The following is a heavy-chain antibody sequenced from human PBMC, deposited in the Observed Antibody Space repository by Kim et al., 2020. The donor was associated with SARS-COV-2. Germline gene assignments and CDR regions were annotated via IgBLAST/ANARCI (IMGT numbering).Heavy chain of an antibody. D-gene: IGHD3-22*01. J-gene: IGHJ3*02. CDR2: ISGSGGST. Sequence: GGSLRLSCAASGFTFSSYAMSWVRQAPGKGLEWVSAISGSGGSTYYADSVKGRFTISRDNSKNTLYLQMNSLRAEDTAVYYCAKVRSLFYYYNIQRGLDAFDIWGQGTMVTVSS. V-gene: IGHV3-23*01. CDR1: GFTFSSYA. CDR3: AKVRSLFYYYNIQRGLDAFDI.